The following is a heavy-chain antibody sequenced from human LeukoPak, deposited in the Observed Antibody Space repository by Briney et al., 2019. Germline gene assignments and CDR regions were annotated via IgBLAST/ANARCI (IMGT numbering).Heavy chain of an antibody. CDR1: GFTFGRFT. CDR3: ARGPYSSSTGWFDT. V-gene: IGHV3-21*06. CDR2: IFGSSCVV. J-gene: IGHJ5*02. D-gene: IGHD6-6*01. Sequence: PGGSLRLSCAASGFTFGRFTMHWVRQAPGKGLEWVSSIFGSSCVVHYPLSLKGRFTVSRDNTQNSLYLQMHSLTAEDTAVYYCARGPYSSSTGWFDTWGQGALVTVSS.